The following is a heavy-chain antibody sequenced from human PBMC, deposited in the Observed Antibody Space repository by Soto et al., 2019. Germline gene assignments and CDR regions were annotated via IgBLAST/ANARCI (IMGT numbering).Heavy chain of an antibody. D-gene: IGHD6-13*01. V-gene: IGHV1-69*02. CDR2: IIPILGIA. Sequence: QVQLVQSGAEVKKPGSSVKVSCKAYGGTFSSYIISWVRQAPGQGLEWMGRIIPILGIANYAQKFQGRVTITADKSTSTAYMEPSSLSSKDRAVYYWARLGSGKQLPSGDSDYWVQVTLVNVSS. CDR1: GGTFSSYI. CDR3: ARLGSGKQLPSGDSDY. J-gene: IGHJ4*02.